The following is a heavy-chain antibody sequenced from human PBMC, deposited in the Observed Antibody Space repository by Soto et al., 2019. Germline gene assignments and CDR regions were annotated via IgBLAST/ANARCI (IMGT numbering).Heavy chain of an antibody. J-gene: IGHJ3*02. CDR3: ARAWDGDYDAFDI. Sequence: GGSLRLSCAASGFTFSSYGMHWVRQAPGKGLEWVAVIWYDGSNKYYADSVKGRFTISRDNSKNTLYLQMNSLRAEDTAVYYCARAWDGDYDAFDIWGQGSMVTVSS. D-gene: IGHD4-17*01. V-gene: IGHV3-33*01. CDR2: IWYDGSNK. CDR1: GFTFSSYG.